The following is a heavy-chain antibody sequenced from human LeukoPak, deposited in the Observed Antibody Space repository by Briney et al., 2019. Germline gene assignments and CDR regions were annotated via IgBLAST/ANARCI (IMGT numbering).Heavy chain of an antibody. CDR1: GGSISSYY. CDR3: ARVTGEDYDILTGYFFFDY. D-gene: IGHD3-9*01. J-gene: IGHJ4*02. Sequence: SETLSLTCTVSGGSISSYYWSWIRQPPGKGVEWIGYIYYSGSTNYNPSLKSRVTISVHTSKHQFSLKLSSVTAADTAVYYCARVTGEDYDILTGYFFFDYWGQGTLVTVSS. CDR2: IYYSGST. V-gene: IGHV4-59*01.